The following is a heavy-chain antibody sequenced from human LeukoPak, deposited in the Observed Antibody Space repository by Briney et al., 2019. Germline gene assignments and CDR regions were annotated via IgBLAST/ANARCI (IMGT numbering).Heavy chain of an antibody. D-gene: IGHD2/OR15-2a*01. CDR2: IIPIFGTA. J-gene: IGHJ5*02. V-gene: IGHV1-69*05. CDR1: GGTFSSYA. Sequence: GASVKVSCKASGGTFSSYAISWVRQAPGQGLEWMGGIIPIFGTANYAQKFQGRVTITTDESTSTAYMELSSLRSEDTAVYYCARRDRVLNWFDPWGQGTLVTVSS. CDR3: ARRDRVLNWFDP.